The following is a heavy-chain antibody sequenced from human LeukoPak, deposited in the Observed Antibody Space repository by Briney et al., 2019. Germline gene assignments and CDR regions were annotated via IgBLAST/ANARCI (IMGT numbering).Heavy chain of an antibody. J-gene: IGHJ5*02. CDR2: IYSGGST. CDR1: GFTFSSNY. D-gene: IGHD3-10*01. V-gene: IGHV3-53*01. CDR3: ARDHDGEGWFDP. Sequence: GGSLXLSCAASGFTFSSNYMSWVRQAPGKGXEWVSVIYSGGSTYYADSVKGRFTISRDNSKNTLYLQMNSLRAEDTAVYYCARDHDGEGWFDPWGQGTLVTVSS.